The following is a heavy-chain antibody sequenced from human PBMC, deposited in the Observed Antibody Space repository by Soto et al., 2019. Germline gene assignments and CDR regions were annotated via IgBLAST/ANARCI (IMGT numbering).Heavy chain of an antibody. CDR1: GYTFTSYY. Sequence: QVQLVQSGAEGKKPGASVKVSCKAYGYTFTSYYMHWVRQAPWQRLEWMGIINPSGGSTSYAQKFQGRVTMTRDTSTSTVYMELSSLRSEDTAVYYCARLLAAAGRGVFDYWGQGTLVTVSS. J-gene: IGHJ4*02. CDR3: ARLLAAAGRGVFDY. V-gene: IGHV1-46*01. D-gene: IGHD6-13*01. CDR2: INPSGGST.